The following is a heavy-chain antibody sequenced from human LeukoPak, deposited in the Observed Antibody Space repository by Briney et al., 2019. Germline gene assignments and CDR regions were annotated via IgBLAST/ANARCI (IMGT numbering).Heavy chain of an antibody. V-gene: IGHV3-30*03. D-gene: IGHD3-3*01. J-gene: IGHJ4*02. CDR3: ARDRAWNYFDY. CDR2: ISNDGSRK. CDR1: GFTFSRHG. Sequence: GGSLRLSCAPSGFTFSRHGMHWVRQAPGKGLEWVAIISNDGSRKYYAHSVEGRFTISRGNSKNTLYLQIDSLRAEDTAVYYCARDRAWNYFDYWGQGTLVTVSS.